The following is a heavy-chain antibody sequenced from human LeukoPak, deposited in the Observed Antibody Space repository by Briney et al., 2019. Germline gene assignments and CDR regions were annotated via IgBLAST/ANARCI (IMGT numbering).Heavy chain of an antibody. CDR1: GFTFSSYA. D-gene: IGHD3-16*01. Sequence: GGSLRLSCAGSGFTFSSYAMSWVRQAPGKGLEWVSAISGSGGSTYYADSVKGRFTISRDNSKNTLYLQMNSLRAEDTAVYYCAQGRWGSYHLWDAFDIWGQGTMVTVSS. CDR3: AQGRWGSYHLWDAFDI. CDR2: ISGSGGST. J-gene: IGHJ3*02. V-gene: IGHV3-23*01.